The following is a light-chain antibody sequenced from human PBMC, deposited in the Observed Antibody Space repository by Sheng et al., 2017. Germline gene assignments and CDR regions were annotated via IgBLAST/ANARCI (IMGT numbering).Light chain of an antibody. Sequence: DIQMTQSPPSLSASVGDRVTITCQASQDISNYLNWYQQKPGKAPKLLIHDASYLQTGVPSRFSGSGSGTDFTFTINSLQPEDFATYYCQQLNSYPLYTFGQGTKLEIK. J-gene: IGKJ2*01. CDR3: QQLNSYPLYT. CDR2: DAS. CDR1: QDISNY. V-gene: IGKV1-33*01.